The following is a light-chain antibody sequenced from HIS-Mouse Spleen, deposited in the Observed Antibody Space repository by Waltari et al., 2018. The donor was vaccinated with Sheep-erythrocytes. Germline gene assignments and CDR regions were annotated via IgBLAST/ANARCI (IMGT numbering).Light chain of an antibody. CDR3: CSYAGSSTPWV. V-gene: IGLV2-23*01. CDR1: SSHVGRYNL. Sequence: QSALTQPASVSGSPGQSITISCPGTSSHVGRYNLVPWYQQHPGKAPKLMIYEGSKRPSGVSNRFSGSKSGNTASLTISGLQAEDEADYYCCSYAGSSTPWVFGGGTKLTVL. J-gene: IGLJ3*02. CDR2: EGS.